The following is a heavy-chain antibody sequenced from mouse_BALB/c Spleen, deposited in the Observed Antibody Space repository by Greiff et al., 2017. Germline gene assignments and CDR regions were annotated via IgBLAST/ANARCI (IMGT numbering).Heavy chain of an antibody. CDR2: ISDGGSYT. J-gene: IGHJ4*01. V-gene: IGHV5-4*02. D-gene: IGHD2-12*01. CDR1: GFTFSDYY. CDR3: ARDRYDRGYYAMDY. Sequence: EVKVVESGGGLVKPGGSLKLSCAASGFTFSDYYMYWVRQTPEKRLEWVATISDGGSYTYYPDSVKGRFTISRDNAKNNLYLQMSSLKSEDTAMYYCARDRYDRGYYAMDYWGQGTSVTVSS.